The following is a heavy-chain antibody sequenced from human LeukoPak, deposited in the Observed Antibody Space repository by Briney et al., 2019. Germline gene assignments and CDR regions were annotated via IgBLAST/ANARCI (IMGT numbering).Heavy chain of an antibody. Sequence: ASVTVSCTASGYTFTSYAMHWVRQAPGQRLEWMGWINAGNGNTKYSQKFQGRVTITRDTSASTAYMELSSLRSEDTAVYYCARDGSDFWSGYYLAYWGQGTLVTVSS. CDR2: INAGNGNT. CDR3: ARDGSDFWSGYYLAY. D-gene: IGHD3-3*01. J-gene: IGHJ4*02. CDR1: GYTFTSYA. V-gene: IGHV1-3*01.